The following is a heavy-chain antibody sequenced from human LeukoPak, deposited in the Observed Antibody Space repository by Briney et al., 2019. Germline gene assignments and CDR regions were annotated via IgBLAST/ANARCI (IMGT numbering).Heavy chain of an antibody. D-gene: IGHD1-26*01. V-gene: IGHV3-21*01. CDR2: ISSSSTYI. Sequence: GGSLRLSCAASGFTFDDYGMNWVRQAPGKGLEWVSSISSSSTYIYYADSVRGRFTISRDNAKNSPYLQMNSLRAEDTAVYYCAREGSGSYYEGGFGYWGQGTLVTVSS. J-gene: IGHJ4*02. CDR1: GFTFDDYG. CDR3: AREGSGSYYEGGFGY.